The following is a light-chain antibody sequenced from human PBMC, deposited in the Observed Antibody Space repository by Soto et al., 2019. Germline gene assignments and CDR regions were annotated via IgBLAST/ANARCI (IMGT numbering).Light chain of an antibody. CDR2: GAS. CDR1: QSVSSSF. Sequence: EIVLTQSPGTLSLSPGERATLSCRASQSVSSSFLAWYQQKPGQAPRLRMYGASSRATGIPDRFSGSGSETEFTLTISRLEPEDFAVYYCQQYGTSPPFTFGPGTKVDIK. V-gene: IGKV3-20*01. CDR3: QQYGTSPPFT. J-gene: IGKJ3*01.